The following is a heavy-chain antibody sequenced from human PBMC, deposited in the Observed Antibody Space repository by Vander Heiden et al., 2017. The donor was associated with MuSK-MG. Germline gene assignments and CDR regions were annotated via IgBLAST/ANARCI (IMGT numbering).Heavy chain of an antibody. CDR2: TYYRSKWYN. Sequence: QVQLQQSGPGLVKPSQTLSLPCAISGDSVSSTSASWNWIRQSPSRGLEWLGRTYYRSKWYNDYAVSVKSRITINPDTSKNQFSLQLNSVTPEDTAVYYCARDGFLYSGYDEYDYMDVWGKGTTVTVSS. V-gene: IGHV6-1*01. CDR1: GDSVSSTSAS. CDR3: ARDGFLYSGYDEYDYMDV. J-gene: IGHJ6*03. D-gene: IGHD5-12*01.